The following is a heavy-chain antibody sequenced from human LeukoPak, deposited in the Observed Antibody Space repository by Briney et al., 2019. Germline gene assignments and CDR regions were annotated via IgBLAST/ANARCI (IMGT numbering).Heavy chain of an antibody. V-gene: IGHV4-30-2*01. Sequence: SQTLSLTCAVSGGSISSDGYSWSWIRQPPGKGLEWIGYIYPSGSTYYNPSLKSRVTISVDRSKNQFSLKLNSVTAADTAMYYCARASVVAGSGLDYWGQGTLVTVSS. J-gene: IGHJ4*02. CDR3: ARASVVAGSGLDY. D-gene: IGHD6-19*01. CDR2: IYPSGST. CDR1: GGSISSDGYS.